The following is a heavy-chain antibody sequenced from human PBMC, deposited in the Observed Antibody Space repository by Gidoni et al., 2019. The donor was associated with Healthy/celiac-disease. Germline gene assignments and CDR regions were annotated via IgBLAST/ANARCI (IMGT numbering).Heavy chain of an antibody. V-gene: IGHV4-34*01. CDR1: GGSFRGYY. CDR2: INHSGST. J-gene: IGHJ4*02. CDR3: AGIAAAGTSSLMFDY. D-gene: IGHD6-13*01. Sequence: QVQLQQWGAGLLKPSETLSLTCAVYGGSFRGYYWSWIRQPPGKGLEWIGEINHSGSTNYNPSLKSRVTISVDTSKNQFSLKLSSVTAADTAVYYCAGIAAAGTSSLMFDYWGQGTLVTVSS.